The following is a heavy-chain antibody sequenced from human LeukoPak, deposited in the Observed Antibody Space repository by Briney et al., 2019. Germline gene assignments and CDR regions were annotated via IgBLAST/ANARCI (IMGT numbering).Heavy chain of an antibody. V-gene: IGHV3-53*01. D-gene: IGHD2-8*01. Sequence: GGSLRLSCAASGFTVSSNYMSWVRQAPGKGLEWVSVIYSGGSTYDADSVKGRFTISRDNSKNTLYLQMNSLRAEDTAVYYCWAPALRPLNGYYYYGMDVWGQGTTVTVSS. J-gene: IGHJ6*02. CDR2: IYSGGST. CDR1: GFTVSSNY. CDR3: WAPALRPLNGYYYYGMDV.